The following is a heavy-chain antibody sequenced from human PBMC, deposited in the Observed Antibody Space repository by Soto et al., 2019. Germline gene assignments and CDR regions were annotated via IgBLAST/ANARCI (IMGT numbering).Heavy chain of an antibody. CDR2: ISGSGGST. CDR3: AKREKGYSSSWGDAFDI. J-gene: IGHJ3*02. CDR1: GFTFSSYA. V-gene: IGHV3-23*01. D-gene: IGHD6-13*01. Sequence: EVQLLESGGGLVQPGGSLRLSCAASGFTFSSYAMSWVRQAPGKGLEWVSAISGSGGSTYYADSVKGRFTISRDNSKNTLYLQMNSLRAEDTAVYYCAKREKGYSSSWGDAFDIWGQGTMVTVSS.